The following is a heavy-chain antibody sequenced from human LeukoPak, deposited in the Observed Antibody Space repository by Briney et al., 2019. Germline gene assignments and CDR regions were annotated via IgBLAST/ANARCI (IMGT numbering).Heavy chain of an antibody. CDR2: IYYSGST. D-gene: IGHD4-17*01. V-gene: IGHV4-30-4*01. CDR1: GGSISSGDYY. Sequence: PSETLSLTCTVSGGSISSGDYYWSWIRQPPGKGLEWIVCIYYSGSTYYNPSLKSRVTISVDTSKNQFSLKLSSVTAADTAVYYCARESYDYGDYDGGLNWFDPWGQGTLVTVSS. J-gene: IGHJ5*02. CDR3: ARESYDYGDYDGGLNWFDP.